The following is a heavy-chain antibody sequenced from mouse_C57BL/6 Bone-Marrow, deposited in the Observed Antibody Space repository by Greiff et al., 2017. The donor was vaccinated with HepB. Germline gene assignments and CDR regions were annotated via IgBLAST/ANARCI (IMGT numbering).Heavy chain of an antibody. J-gene: IGHJ3*01. V-gene: IGHV1-26*01. D-gene: IGHD2-1*01. CDR3: ARSLYGNYDAY. CDR1: GYTFTDYY. Sequence: EVQLQQSGPELVKPGASVKISCKASGYTFTDYYMNWVKQSHGKSLEWIGDINPNNGGTSYNQKFKGKATLTVDKSSSTAYMELRSLTSEDSAVYYCARSLYGNYDAYWGQGTLVTVSA. CDR2: INPNNGGT.